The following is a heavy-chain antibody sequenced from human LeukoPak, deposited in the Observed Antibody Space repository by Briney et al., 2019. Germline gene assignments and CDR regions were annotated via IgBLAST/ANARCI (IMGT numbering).Heavy chain of an antibody. D-gene: IGHD3-10*01. J-gene: IGHJ4*02. Sequence: PGGSLRLSCAASGFTFSSYAMSWVRQAPGKGLEWVSSISSGGPYTYYADSVKGRFTISRDNAQNSLYLQMNSLRAEDTAVYYCARDLLWVGTLGYWGQGTLVTVSS. CDR2: ISSGGPYT. V-gene: IGHV3-21*01. CDR1: GFTFSSYA. CDR3: ARDLLWVGTLGY.